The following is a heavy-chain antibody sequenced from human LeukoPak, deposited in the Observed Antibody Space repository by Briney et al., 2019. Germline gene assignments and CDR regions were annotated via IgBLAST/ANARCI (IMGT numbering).Heavy chain of an antibody. CDR2: ISWNSGSI. D-gene: IGHD3-10*01. CDR1: GFTFDDYA. V-gene: IGHV3-9*01. J-gene: IGHJ6*02. CDR3: AKDRDYGSGSPTPHYYGMDV. Sequence: PGGSLRLSCAASGFTFDDYAMHWVRQAPGKGLEWVSGISWNSGSIGYADSVKGRFTISRDNAKNSLYLQMNSLRAEDTALYYCAKDRDYGSGSPTPHYYGMDVWGQGTTVTVSS.